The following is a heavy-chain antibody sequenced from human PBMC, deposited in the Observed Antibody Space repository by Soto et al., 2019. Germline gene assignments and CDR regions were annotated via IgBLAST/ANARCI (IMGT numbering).Heavy chain of an antibody. CDR3: ARDRDSSSWYGSRGMDV. Sequence: GGSLRLSCAASGFTFSDYYMSWIRQAPGKGLEWVSYISSSGSTIYYADSVKGRFTISRDNAKNSLYLQMNSLRAEDTAVYYCARDRDSSSWYGSRGMDVWGQRTTVTVSS. CDR2: ISSSGSTI. D-gene: IGHD6-13*01. J-gene: IGHJ6*02. V-gene: IGHV3-11*01. CDR1: GFTFSDYY.